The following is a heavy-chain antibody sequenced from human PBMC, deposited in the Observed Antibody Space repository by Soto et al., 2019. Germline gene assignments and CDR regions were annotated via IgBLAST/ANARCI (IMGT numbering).Heavy chain of an antibody. Sequence: GGPLRLSCAASVFTFSSYAMSWVRQAPGKGLEWVSGIRGSGGSTYYADSVKGRFTISRDNSKNTLYLQMNRLRAEDTAVYYCAKDLGVYYDSSGYPDYWGQGTLVTVSS. V-gene: IGHV3-23*01. CDR1: VFTFSSYA. J-gene: IGHJ4*02. D-gene: IGHD3-22*01. CDR3: AKDLGVYYDSSGYPDY. CDR2: IRGSGGST.